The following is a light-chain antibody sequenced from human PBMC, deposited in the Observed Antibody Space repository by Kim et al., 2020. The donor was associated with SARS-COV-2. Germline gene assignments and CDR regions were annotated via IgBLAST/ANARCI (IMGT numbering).Light chain of an antibody. V-gene: IGLV9-49*01. Sequence: QPVLTQPPSASASLGASVTLTCTLSSGYSNYKVDWYQQRPGKGPRFVMRVGTGGIVGSKGYGIPDRFSVLGSGLNRYLTIKNIQEEDESDYHCGADHGSGSNFVVFGGGTQLTVL. CDR1: SGYSNYK. J-gene: IGLJ2*01. CDR3: GADHGSGSNFVV. CDR2: VGTGGIVG.